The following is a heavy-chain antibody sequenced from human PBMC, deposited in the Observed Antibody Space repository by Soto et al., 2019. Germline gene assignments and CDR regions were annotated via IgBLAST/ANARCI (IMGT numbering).Heavy chain of an antibody. V-gene: IGHV3-49*03. CDR1: GFTFGDYA. CDR3: TRVGRDIVIMVYDVFDT. J-gene: IGHJ3*02. Sequence: GGSLRISCTASGFTFGDYAMSWFRQAPGKGLEWVGFIRSKAYGGTTEYAASVKGRFTISRDDSKSIAYLQMNSLKTEDTAVYYCTRVGRDIVIMVYDVFDTWGQGIMVNVSS. D-gene: IGHD2-8*01. CDR2: IRSKAYGGTT.